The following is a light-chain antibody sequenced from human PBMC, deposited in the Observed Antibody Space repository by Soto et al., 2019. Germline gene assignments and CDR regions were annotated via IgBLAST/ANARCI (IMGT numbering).Light chain of an antibody. CDR1: SSDIGAYNY. Sequence: QSALTQPASVSGSPGQSITISCTGTSSDIGAYNYVSWYQQHPDKAPKLMIYEVTNRPSGVSNRFSGSKSGNTASLTISGLQAEDEADYYCSSYTRSTTVIFGGATKVTVL. J-gene: IGLJ2*01. V-gene: IGLV2-14*01. CDR3: SSYTRSTTVI. CDR2: EVT.